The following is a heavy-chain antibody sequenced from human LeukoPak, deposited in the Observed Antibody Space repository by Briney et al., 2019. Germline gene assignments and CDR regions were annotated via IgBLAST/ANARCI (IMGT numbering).Heavy chain of an antibody. V-gene: IGHV3-74*03. CDR2: IDNAGSIT. CDR1: GFTFSNYW. CDR3: ARGAGYNYPYYFDY. D-gene: IGHD5-24*01. Sequence: GGSLRLSCAASGFTFSNYWIHWVRQAPGKGLVWVSRIDNAGSITTYADSVKGRFTISRDNAENTLYLQMNSLRVEDTAVYYCARGAGYNYPYYFDYWGQGTLVTVSS. J-gene: IGHJ4*02.